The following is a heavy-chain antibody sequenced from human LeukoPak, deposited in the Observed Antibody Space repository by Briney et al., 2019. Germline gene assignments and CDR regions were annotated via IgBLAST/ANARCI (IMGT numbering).Heavy chain of an antibody. J-gene: IGHJ6*03. Sequence: PGGSLRLSCAASGFSFSRHTMSWVRQAPGKGLEWVSAISGSGGSTYYADSVKGRFTISRDNSKNTLYLQMNSLRAEDTAVYYCAKPYCSGGSCYHSGYYYYYMDVWGKGTTVTVSS. CDR3: AKPYCSGGSCYHSGYYYYYMDV. CDR1: GFSFSRHT. CDR2: ISGSGGST. D-gene: IGHD2-15*01. V-gene: IGHV3-23*01.